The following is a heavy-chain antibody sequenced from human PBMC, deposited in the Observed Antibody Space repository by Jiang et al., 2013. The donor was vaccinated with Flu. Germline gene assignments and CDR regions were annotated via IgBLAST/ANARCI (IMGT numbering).Heavy chain of an antibody. D-gene: IGHD7-27*01. CDR3: ARHENLAGVYYYYGMDV. J-gene: IGHJ6*04. V-gene: IGHV4-59*08. Sequence: SGSGLVKPSETLSLTCTVSGGSISSYYWSWIRQPPGKGLEWIGYIYYSGSTNYNPSLKSRVTISVDTSKNQFSLKLSSVTAADTAVYYCARHENLAGVYYYYGMDVWGKGTTVTVSS. CDR1: GGSISSYY. CDR2: IYYSGST.